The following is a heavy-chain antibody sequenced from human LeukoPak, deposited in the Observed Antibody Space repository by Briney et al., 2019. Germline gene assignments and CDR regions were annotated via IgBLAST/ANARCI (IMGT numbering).Heavy chain of an antibody. CDR1: GYSISSGYY. CDR2: IYHSGST. CDR3: ARRVVSPLITDIVVVPAAISYFDY. V-gene: IGHV4-38-2*01. Sequence: PSETLSLTCAVSGYSISSGYYWGWIRQPPGKGLEWIGSIYHSGSTYYNPSLKSRVTISVDTYKNQLCMKMSSVTAADTAVYYCARRVVSPLITDIVVVPAAISYFDYWGQGTLVTVSS. J-gene: IGHJ4*02. D-gene: IGHD2-2*01.